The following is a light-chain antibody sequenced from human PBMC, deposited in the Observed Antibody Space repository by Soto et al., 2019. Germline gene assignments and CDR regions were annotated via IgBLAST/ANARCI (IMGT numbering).Light chain of an antibody. CDR2: EVS. V-gene: IGLV2-18*01. J-gene: IGLJ1*01. Sequence: HSALTQPPSVSGSPGQSVTISCTGNSSDVGSYNRVSWYQQPPGTAPKLMIYEVSNRPSGVPDRFSGSKSGNTASLTISGLQAEDEADYYCSLYTSSSTIYVFGTGTKVTAL. CDR3: SLYTSSSTIYV. CDR1: SSDVGSYNR.